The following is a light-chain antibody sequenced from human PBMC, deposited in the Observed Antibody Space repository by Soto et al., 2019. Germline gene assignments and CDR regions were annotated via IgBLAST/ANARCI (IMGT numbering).Light chain of an antibody. J-gene: IGKJ1*01. Sequence: AIRMTQSPSSIYAFTGDRVTITCRASHPISTYLAWYQQKPGKTPTLLMYAASTLQSGVPSRFSGSGSGTDFTLTISCLQSEDFATYYCQQYYTYPLAFGQGTKVEIK. CDR3: QQYYTYPLA. V-gene: IGKV1-8*01. CDR1: HPISTY. CDR2: AAS.